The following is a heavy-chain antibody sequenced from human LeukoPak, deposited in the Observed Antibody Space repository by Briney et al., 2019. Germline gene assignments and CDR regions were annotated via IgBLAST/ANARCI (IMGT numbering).Heavy chain of an antibody. V-gene: IGHV3-66*04. D-gene: IGHD6-19*01. CDR3: ARPPGLAGHYSYYYGVDV. CDR1: GFTVSKSY. CDR2: IYSGGIT. J-gene: IGHJ6*02. Sequence: GGSLRLSCAASGFTVSKSYINWVRKAPGKGLEWVSIIYSGGITYYADSVRGRFIISRDNSENTVYLQMNSLRAEDTAVYFCARPPGLAGHYSYYYGVDVWGQGTTVTVSS.